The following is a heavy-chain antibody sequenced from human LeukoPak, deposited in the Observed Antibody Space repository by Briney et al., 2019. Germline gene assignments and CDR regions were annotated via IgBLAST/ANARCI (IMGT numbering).Heavy chain of an antibody. CDR2: VKQDGSEK. V-gene: IGHV3-7*01. D-gene: IGHD4-23*01. J-gene: IGHJ4*02. CDR1: GFTFSSYW. CDR3: AKNRGWQQFDY. Sequence: GGSLRLSCAASGFTFSSYWMSWVRQAPGKGLEWVANVKQDGSEKYYVDSVKGRFTISRDNAKNSLYLQMNNLRAEDTAVYYCAKNRGWQQFDYWGQGTLVTVSS.